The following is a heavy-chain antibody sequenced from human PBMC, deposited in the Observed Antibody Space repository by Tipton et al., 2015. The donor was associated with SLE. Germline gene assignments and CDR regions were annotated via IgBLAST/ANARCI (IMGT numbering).Heavy chain of an antibody. CDR3: AKASSSSWYFNS. CDR1: GVSISSFY. J-gene: IGHJ4*02. V-gene: IGHV4-59*12. CDR2: IYHSGSN. Sequence: TLSPTCTVSGVSISSFYWSWTRQPPGKGLEWIGYIYHSGSNNYNPSLKNRVTMSVDTSKNQVSLKLTSVSSADTAVYYCAKASSSSWYFNSWGQGTVVSVSS. D-gene: IGHD6-13*01.